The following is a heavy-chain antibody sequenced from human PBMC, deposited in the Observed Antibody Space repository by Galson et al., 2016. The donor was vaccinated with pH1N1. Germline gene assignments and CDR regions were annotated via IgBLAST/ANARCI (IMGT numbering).Heavy chain of an antibody. Sequence: SVKVSCKASGGTFTSYTITWVRQAPGQGLEWMGRMIPILGLSNYAQKFQGRVTMTADKSKKKTYMELSSLKSEDTAVYFCARARGHAAMEPFYYWGQGTLVTVSS. CDR1: GGTFTSYT. J-gene: IGHJ4*02. CDR2: MIPILGLS. CDR3: ARARGHAAMEPFYY. V-gene: IGHV1-69*02. D-gene: IGHD5-18*01.